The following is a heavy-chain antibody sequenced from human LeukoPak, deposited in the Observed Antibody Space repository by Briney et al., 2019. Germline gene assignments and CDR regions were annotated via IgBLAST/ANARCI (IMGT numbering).Heavy chain of an antibody. V-gene: IGHV3-23*01. CDR1: GFTFSSCG. D-gene: IGHD3-22*01. CDR3: AKVFPLVSSDYYQGRGGYYFDN. Sequence: GGSLRLSCAASGFTFSSCGMSWVRQAPGKGLEWVSAISGSGGSTYYADSVKGRFTISRDNSKNTPYLQMNSLRAEDTAVYYCAKVFPLVSSDYYQGRGGYYFDNWGQGTLVTVSS. J-gene: IGHJ4*02. CDR2: ISGSGGST.